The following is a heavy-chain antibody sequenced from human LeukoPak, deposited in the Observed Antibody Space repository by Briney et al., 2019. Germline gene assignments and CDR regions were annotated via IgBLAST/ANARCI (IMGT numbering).Heavy chain of an antibody. V-gene: IGHV1-46*01. Sequence: GASVKVSCKASGYTFTTHYMHWVRQAPGQGLEWMGIINPSGGTTNYAQKFQGRVTMTRDTSTTTLYMELSSLRSEDTAVYYCARGRPGSGWSFDYWGQGTLVTVPS. CDR3: ARGRPGSGWSFDY. J-gene: IGHJ4*02. D-gene: IGHD6-19*01. CDR1: GYTFTTHY. CDR2: INPSGGTT.